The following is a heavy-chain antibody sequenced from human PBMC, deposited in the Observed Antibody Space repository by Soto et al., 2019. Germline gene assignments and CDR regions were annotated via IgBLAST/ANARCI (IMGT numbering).Heavy chain of an antibody. CDR2: TYHSGQP. D-gene: IGHD2-21*01. CDR3: AIVTYVDHVGYFVP. J-gene: IGHJ5*02. CDR1: GDTISTGGYC. V-gene: IGHV4-30-2*01. Sequence: QLQLQESGSRLVKSSETLSLTCAVSGDTISTGGYCWAWIRQLPGKALELIGHTYHSGQPYYNPSLKSLVIISVDSSQNPVSLKLSSVPAADTAVYYFAIVTYVDHVGYFVPWGPGTLI.